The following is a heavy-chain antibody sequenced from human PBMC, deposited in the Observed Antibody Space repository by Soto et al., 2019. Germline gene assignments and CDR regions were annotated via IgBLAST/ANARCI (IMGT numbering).Heavy chain of an antibody. CDR1: GFTFSTYR. CDR3: AKGGDYGSGDY. Sequence: EVQLVESGGGLVQPGGSLRLSCAASGFTFSTYRMHWVRQAPGKGLVWVSHINNDGTTATYADSVKGRFTLSRDNAKNTLYLQMNSLGAEDTAVYYCAKGGDYGSGDYWGQGTLVTVSS. V-gene: IGHV3-74*01. D-gene: IGHD3-10*01. CDR2: INNDGTTA. J-gene: IGHJ4*02.